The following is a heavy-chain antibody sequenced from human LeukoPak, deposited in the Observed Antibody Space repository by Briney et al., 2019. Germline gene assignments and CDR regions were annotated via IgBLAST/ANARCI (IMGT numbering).Heavy chain of an antibody. CDR3: ARAGTPNYDFWSGYYLTFDY. J-gene: IGHJ4*02. D-gene: IGHD3-3*01. Sequence: PSETLSLTCTVSGGSISSSSYYWGWIRQPPGKGLEWIGSIYYSRSTYYNPSLKSRVTISVDTSKNQFSLKLSSVTAADTVVYYCARAGTPNYDFWSGYYLTFDYWGQGTLVTVSS. V-gene: IGHV4-39*01. CDR2: IYYSRST. CDR1: GGSISSSSYY.